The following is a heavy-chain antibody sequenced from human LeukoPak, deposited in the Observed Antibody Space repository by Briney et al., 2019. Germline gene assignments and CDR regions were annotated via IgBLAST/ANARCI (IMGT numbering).Heavy chain of an antibody. CDR1: GYTFTSYD. J-gene: IGHJ4*02. V-gene: IGHV1-8*01. Sequence: ASVKVSCKASGYTFTSYDINWVRQATGQGLEWMGWMNPNSGSTGYAQKFQGRVTMTRNTSISTAYMELSSLRSEDTAVYYCARGDSSGWYYVYWGQGTLVTVSS. CDR3: ARGDSSGWYYVY. D-gene: IGHD6-19*01. CDR2: MNPNSGST.